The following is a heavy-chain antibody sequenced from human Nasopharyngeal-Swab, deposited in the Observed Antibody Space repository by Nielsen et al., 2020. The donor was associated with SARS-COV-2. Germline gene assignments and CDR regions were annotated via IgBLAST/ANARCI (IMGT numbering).Heavy chain of an antibody. CDR3: AKGYSSGWWGGATADWFDP. J-gene: IGHJ5*02. D-gene: IGHD6-19*01. CDR2: IYYSGST. Sequence: WIRQPPGKGLEWIGYIYYSGSTNYNPSLKSRVTTSVDTSKNQFSLKLSSVTAADTAVYYCAKGYSSGWWGGATADWFDPWGQGTLVTVSS. V-gene: IGHV4-61*06.